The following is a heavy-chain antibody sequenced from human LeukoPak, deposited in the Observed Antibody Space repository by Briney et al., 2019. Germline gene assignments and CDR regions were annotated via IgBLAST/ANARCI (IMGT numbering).Heavy chain of an antibody. CDR3: ARPVAAAGTDAFDI. Sequence: GESLKISCKGSGYSFTSYWIGLVRQMRGKGVEWMGIIYPGDSDTRYNPSFQGPVPISADQSIGTAHLQWSSLNPPDTAMYYCARPVAAAGTDAFDIWGQGTMVTVSS. V-gene: IGHV5-51*01. J-gene: IGHJ3*02. CDR1: GYSFTSYW. CDR2: IYPGDSDT. D-gene: IGHD6-13*01.